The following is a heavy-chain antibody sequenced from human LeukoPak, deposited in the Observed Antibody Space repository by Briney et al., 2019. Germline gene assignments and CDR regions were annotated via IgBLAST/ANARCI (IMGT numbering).Heavy chain of an antibody. V-gene: IGHV3-30-3*01. Sequence: GGSLRLSCAASGFTFSSYAMHWVRQAPGKGLEWVAVISYDGSNKYYADSVKGRFTISRDNSKNTLYLQMNSLRAEDTAVYYCARDVSSSSYHYYMDVWGKGTTVTVSS. CDR1: GFTFSSYA. J-gene: IGHJ6*03. CDR2: ISYDGSNK. CDR3: ARDVSSSSYHYYMDV. D-gene: IGHD2-2*01.